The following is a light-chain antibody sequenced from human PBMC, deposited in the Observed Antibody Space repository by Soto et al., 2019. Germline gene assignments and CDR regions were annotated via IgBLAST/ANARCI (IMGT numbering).Light chain of an antibody. CDR1: RSLLHDSNKENF. CDR2: WAS. Sequence: DIVMTQSPDSLAVSFGERATINCKSSRSLLHDSNKENFLAWYQKKPGQPPKLLFYWASTRESGVPERFSGSGSETDFTLTISSLRAEDVAVYYCQQYYGIPLTFGGGTKVDIK. J-gene: IGKJ4*01. CDR3: QQYYGIPLT. V-gene: IGKV4-1*01.